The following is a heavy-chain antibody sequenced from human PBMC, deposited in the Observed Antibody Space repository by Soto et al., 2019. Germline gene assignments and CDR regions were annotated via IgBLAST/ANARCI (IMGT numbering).Heavy chain of an antibody. J-gene: IGHJ3*02. CDR1: GGSISSSSYY. V-gene: IGHV4-39*01. D-gene: IGHD4-17*01. CDR2: IYYSGST. Sequence: SETLSLNCTVSGGSISSSSYYWGWIRQPPGKGLEWNGSIYYSGSTYYNPSLKSRVTLSVDTSKNQFSLKLSSVTAADTAVYYCARSRDYGDYGINDAFDIWGQGTMVTVS. CDR3: ARSRDYGDYGINDAFDI.